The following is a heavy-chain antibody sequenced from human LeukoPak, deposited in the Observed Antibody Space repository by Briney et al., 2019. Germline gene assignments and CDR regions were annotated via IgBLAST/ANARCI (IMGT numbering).Heavy chain of an antibody. Sequence: GGSLRLSCAASGFTFSSYGMHWVRQAPCKGLEWVAFIRYDGSNKYYADSVKGRFTISRDNSKNTLYLQMNSLRAEDTAVYYCAISTVRTFDYWGQGTLVTVSS. D-gene: IGHD3-10*01. CDR1: GFTFSSYG. J-gene: IGHJ4*02. CDR3: AISTVRTFDY. CDR2: IRYDGSNK. V-gene: IGHV3-30*02.